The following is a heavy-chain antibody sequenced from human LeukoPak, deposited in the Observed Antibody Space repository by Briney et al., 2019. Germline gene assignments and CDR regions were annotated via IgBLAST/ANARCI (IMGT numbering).Heavy chain of an antibody. CDR3: ARDFGGYSGYDDY. Sequence: SVKVSCKASGGTFSSYAISWVRQAPGQGLEWMGGIIPIFGTANYAQKFHGRVTITADKSTSTAYMELSSLSSEDTAVYYCARDFGGYSGYDDYWGQGTLVTVSS. V-gene: IGHV1-69*06. J-gene: IGHJ4*02. D-gene: IGHD5-12*01. CDR1: GGTFSSYA. CDR2: IIPIFGTA.